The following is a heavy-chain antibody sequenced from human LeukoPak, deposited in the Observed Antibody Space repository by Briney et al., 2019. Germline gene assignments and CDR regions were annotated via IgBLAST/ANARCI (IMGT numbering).Heavy chain of an antibody. V-gene: IGHV1-69*06. CDR3: ARVVSGYYYDSSGYYNDY. J-gene: IGHJ4*02. D-gene: IGHD3-22*01. CDR1: GGAFSRYA. Sequence: GSSVKVSCKASGGAFSRYAINWVRQAPGQGLEWMGGIIPIFGTANYAQRFQGRVTITADKSTSTAYMELSSLRSEDTAVYYCARVVSGYYYDSSGYYNDYWGQGTLVTVSS. CDR2: IIPIFGTA.